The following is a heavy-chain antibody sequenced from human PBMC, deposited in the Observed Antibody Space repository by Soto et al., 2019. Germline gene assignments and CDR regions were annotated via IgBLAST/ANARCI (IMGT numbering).Heavy chain of an antibody. V-gene: IGHV3-21*01. D-gene: IGHD3-3*01. CDR3: ARSIGPYDFWSGYSPLYYYYGMDV. Sequence: GGSLRLSCAASGFTFSSYSMNWVRQAPGKGLEWVSSISSSSSYIYYADSVKGRFTISRDNAKNSLYLQMNSLRAEDTAVYYCARSIGPYDFWSGYSPLYYYYGMDVWGQGTTVTVSS. CDR2: ISSSSSYI. J-gene: IGHJ6*02. CDR1: GFTFSSYS.